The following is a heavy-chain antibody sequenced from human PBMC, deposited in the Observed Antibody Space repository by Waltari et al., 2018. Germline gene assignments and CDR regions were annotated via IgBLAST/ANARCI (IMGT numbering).Heavy chain of an antibody. CDR2: GYSTGTT. CDR3: ARDGLWFGELPSFDH. D-gene: IGHD3-10*01. J-gene: IGHJ4*02. CDR1: GGSISNYL. V-gene: IGHV4-59*01. Sequence: QVQLQESGPGLVKPSETLSLTCTVSGGSISNYLWSRIRQPPGKGLEWIGYGYSTGTTNYNPSLKSRVTISLDKSNNQFSLRLSSVTAADTAVYYCARDGLWFGELPSFDHWGRGTLVTVSS.